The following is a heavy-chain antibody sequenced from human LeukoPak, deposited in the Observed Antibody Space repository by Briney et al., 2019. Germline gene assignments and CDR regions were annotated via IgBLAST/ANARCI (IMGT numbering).Heavy chain of an antibody. J-gene: IGHJ4*02. CDR1: GFTVSSNY. D-gene: IGHD2-15*01. CDR2: IYSGGST. CDR3: ARGAVVVVAADY. Sequence: GGSLRLSCAASGFTVSSNYVSWVRQAPGKGLEWVSVIYSGGSTYYADSVKGRFTISRDNSKNTLYLRMNSLRAEDTAVYYCARGAVVVVAADYWGQGTLVTVSS. V-gene: IGHV3-66*01.